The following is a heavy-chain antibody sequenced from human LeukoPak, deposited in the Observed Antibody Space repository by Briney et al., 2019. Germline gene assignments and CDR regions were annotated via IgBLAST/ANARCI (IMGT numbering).Heavy chain of an antibody. J-gene: IGHJ4*02. CDR2: ISAYNGNT. D-gene: IGHD3-3*01. Sequence: ASVKVSCKASGYTFTSYGISWVRQAPGQGLEWMGWISAYNGNTNYAQKLQGRVTMTTDTSTSTAYMELRSLRSDDTAVYYCARARGYDFWSGYHSPLDYWGQGTLVTVSS. V-gene: IGHV1-18*01. CDR3: ARARGYDFWSGYHSPLDY. CDR1: GYTFTSYG.